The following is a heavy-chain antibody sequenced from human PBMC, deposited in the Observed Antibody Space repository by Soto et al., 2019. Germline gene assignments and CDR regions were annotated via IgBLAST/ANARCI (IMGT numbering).Heavy chain of an antibody. CDR2: INAGNGNT. Sequence: ASVKVSCKASGYTFTSYAMHWVRQAPGQRLEWMGWINAGNGNTKYSQKFQGRVTITRDTSASTAYMELSSLRSEDTAVYYCARDQKLRVFLGELYNWGQGTLVTVSS. J-gene: IGHJ4*02. D-gene: IGHD3-16*01. CDR3: ARDQKLRVFLGELYN. CDR1: GYTFTSYA. V-gene: IGHV1-3*01.